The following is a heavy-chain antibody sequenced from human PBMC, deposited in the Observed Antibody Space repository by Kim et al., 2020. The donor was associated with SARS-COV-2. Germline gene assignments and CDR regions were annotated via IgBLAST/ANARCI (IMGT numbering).Heavy chain of an antibody. CDR1: GYTFTGYY. V-gene: IGHV1-2*02. J-gene: IGHJ4*02. CDR3: ARFSDCSSTSCGY. D-gene: IGHD2-2*01. CDR2: INPNSGGT. Sequence: ASVKVSCKASGYTFTGYYMHWVRQAPGQGLEWMGWINPNSGGTNYAQKFQGRVTMTRDTSISTAYMELSRLRSDDTAVYYCARFSDCSSTSCGYWGQGTLVTVSS.